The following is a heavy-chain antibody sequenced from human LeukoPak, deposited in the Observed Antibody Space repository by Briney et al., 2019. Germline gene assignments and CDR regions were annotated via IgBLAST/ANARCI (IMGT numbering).Heavy chain of an antibody. V-gene: IGHV3-15*01. J-gene: IGHJ3*02. CDR1: GFTFTNAW. D-gene: IGHD3-10*01. Sequence: GGSLRLSCAASGFTFTNAWMSWVRQAPGKGLEWVGRIKSKNDGGTTDYAAPVKGRFRISRDDSENTLYLQMNSLKTDDTAVYYCGGGGGSGSYTYAFDMWGQGTLVTVSS. CDR3: GGGGGSGSYTYAFDM. CDR2: IKSKNDGGTT.